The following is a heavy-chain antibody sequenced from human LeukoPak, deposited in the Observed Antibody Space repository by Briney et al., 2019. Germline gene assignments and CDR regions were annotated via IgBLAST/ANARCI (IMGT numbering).Heavy chain of an antibody. CDR1: GFTFSSYA. Sequence: PGGSLRLSCAASGFTFSSYAMHWVRQAPGKGLEWVAVISYDGSNKYYADSVKGRFTISRDNAKKTLFLQMNSLRAEDTGVYYCARGPAANSGNYYVGDYWGQGTLVTVSS. CDR3: ARGPAANSGNYYVGDY. CDR2: ISYDGSNK. D-gene: IGHD1-26*01. V-gene: IGHV3-30*04. J-gene: IGHJ4*02.